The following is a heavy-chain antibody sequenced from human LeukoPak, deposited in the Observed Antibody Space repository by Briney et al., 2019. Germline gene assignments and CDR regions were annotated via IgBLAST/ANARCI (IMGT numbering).Heavy chain of an antibody. Sequence: GESLKISCKASGYSFTNYWIGWVRQMPGKGLEWMGIIYPGDSDTKYSPSFQGQVTISADKSINTAYLQWSSLRASDTAMYYCARQGTIVAGTLGTTFDYWGQRTLLTVSS. CDR3: ARQGTIVAGTLGTTFDY. CDR1: GYSFTNYW. CDR2: IYPGDSDT. D-gene: IGHD5-12*01. J-gene: IGHJ4*02. V-gene: IGHV5-51*01.